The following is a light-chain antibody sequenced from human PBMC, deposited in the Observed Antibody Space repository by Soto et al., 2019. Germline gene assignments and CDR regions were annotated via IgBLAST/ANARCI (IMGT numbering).Light chain of an antibody. V-gene: IGKV3-15*01. J-gene: IGKJ4*01. CDR2: GAS. CDR1: QSVSSN. CDR3: QQYNHWPPTHT. Sequence: EIVMTQSPATLSVSPGERATLSCRASQSVSSNLAWYQQKPGQAPRLLIYGASTRATGIPARFSGSGSGTEFTLTISSLQFEDFAVDYCQQYNHWPPTHTFGGGTKVEIK.